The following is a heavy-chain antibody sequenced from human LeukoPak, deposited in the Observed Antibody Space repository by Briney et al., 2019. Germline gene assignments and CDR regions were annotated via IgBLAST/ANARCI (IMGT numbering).Heavy chain of an antibody. V-gene: IGHV1-46*01. CDR1: GYTFTSYY. J-gene: IGHJ4*02. CDR2: INPSGGST. D-gene: IGHD1-26*01. Sequence: VSVEVSCKASGYTFTSYYMHWVRQAPGQGLEWMGIINPSGGSTSYAQKFQGRVTMTRDMSTSTVYMELSSLRSEDTAVYYCARDRIVGATELGYWGQGTLVTVSS. CDR3: ARDRIVGATELGY.